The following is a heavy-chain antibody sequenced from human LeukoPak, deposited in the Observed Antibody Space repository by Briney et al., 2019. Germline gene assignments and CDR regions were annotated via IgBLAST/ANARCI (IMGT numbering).Heavy chain of an antibody. V-gene: IGHV4-34*01. J-gene: IGHJ4*02. CDR2: INHSGST. D-gene: IGHD3-10*01. CDR1: GGSFSGYY. CDR3: ARASESPYYYGSGSHSFDY. Sequence: SETLSLTCAVYGGSFSGYYWSWIRQPPGKGLEWIGEINHSGSTNYNPSLKSRVTISVDTSKNQFSLKLSSVTAADTAVYYCARASESPYYYGSGSHSFDYWGQGTLVTVSS.